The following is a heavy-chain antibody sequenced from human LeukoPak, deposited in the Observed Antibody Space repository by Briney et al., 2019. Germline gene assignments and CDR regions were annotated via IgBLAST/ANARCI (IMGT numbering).Heavy chain of an antibody. D-gene: IGHD4-17*01. Sequence: PGGSLRLSCAASGFTFSSYGMNWVRQALGEGLEGVSFVSIGGTYIYYADSVKGRFTISRDDAKNSLYLQMNSLTAEDTAEYYCARNKINTVTTGWYFDLWGRGTLVTVSS. CDR1: GFTFSSYG. CDR2: VSIGGTYI. CDR3: ARNKINTVTTGWYFDL. J-gene: IGHJ2*01. V-gene: IGHV3-21*01.